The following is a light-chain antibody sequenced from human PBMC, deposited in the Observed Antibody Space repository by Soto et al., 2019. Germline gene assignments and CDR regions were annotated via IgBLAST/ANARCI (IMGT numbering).Light chain of an antibody. V-gene: IGKV3-20*01. J-gene: IGKJ3*01. CDR3: QQYGSSRIT. CDR1: QSVTTQ. Sequence: IVLTQSPGTLSLSPGERATLSCRASQSVTTQLAWYQQKPGQAPRLLIYGASSRATGIPDRFSGSGSGTDFTLTISRLEPEDFAVYYCQQYGSSRITFGPGTKVDIK. CDR2: GAS.